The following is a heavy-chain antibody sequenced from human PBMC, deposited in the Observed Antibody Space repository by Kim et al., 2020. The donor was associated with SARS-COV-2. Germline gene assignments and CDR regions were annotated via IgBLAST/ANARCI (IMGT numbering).Heavy chain of an antibody. D-gene: IGHD3-10*01. J-gene: IGHJ6*02. V-gene: IGHV4-61*01. Sequence: SETLSLTCTVSGGSVSSGNCFWSWIRQPPGKGLEWIGDIYYGGSTNYNPSLKSRVTVSVDTSKNQFSLKLNSVTAADTAVYYCARIGWGGDVWGHGTTVT. CDR1: GGSVSSGNCF. CDR3: ARIGWGGDV. CDR2: IYYGGST.